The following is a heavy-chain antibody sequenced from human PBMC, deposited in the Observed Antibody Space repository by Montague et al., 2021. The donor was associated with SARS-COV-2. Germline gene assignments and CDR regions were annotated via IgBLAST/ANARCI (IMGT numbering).Heavy chain of an antibody. Sequence: TLSLTCTVSGGSISSGSYFWSWIRQPAGKGLEWIGSIYTSGTTDYSFSPNSRVTISVDTSKNQLSLKLTSVTAADTAVYYCARAHSGSLAHPDNWGQGSLVTVSS. V-gene: IGHV4-61*02. D-gene: IGHD5-12*01. CDR2: IYTSGTT. CDR1: GGSISSGSYF. J-gene: IGHJ4*02. CDR3: ARAHSGSLAHPDN.